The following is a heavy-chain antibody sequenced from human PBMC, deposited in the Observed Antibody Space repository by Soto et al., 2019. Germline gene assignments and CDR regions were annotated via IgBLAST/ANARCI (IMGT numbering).Heavy chain of an antibody. V-gene: IGHV3-23*01. CDR1: GFTFSSYA. D-gene: IGHD3-10*01. CDR2: ISGSGGST. J-gene: IGHJ6*02. Sequence: GGSLRLSCAASGFTFSSYAMSWVRQAPGKGLEWVSAISGSGGSTYYADSVKGRFTISRDNSKNTLYLQMNSLRAEDTAVYYGAKDSSQMVRGVTGYYYGMDVWGQGTTVTVSS. CDR3: AKDSSQMVRGVTGYYYGMDV.